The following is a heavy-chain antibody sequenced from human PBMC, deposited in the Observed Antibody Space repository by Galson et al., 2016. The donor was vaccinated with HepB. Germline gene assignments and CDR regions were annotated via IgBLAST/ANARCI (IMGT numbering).Heavy chain of an antibody. CDR2: INPGDSDT. CDR1: GYTFRFYW. CDR3: ARHRGPGGLHAQY. Sequence: QSGAEVKKPGESLKISCQASGYTFRFYWIGWVRQMPGKGLEWMGVINPGDSDTRYSPSFQGQVIISVDKSIATAYLQWSSLKASDTAIYYCARHRGPGGLHAQYWGQGTLVTVSS. V-gene: IGHV5-51*01. D-gene: IGHD3-10*01. J-gene: IGHJ4*02.